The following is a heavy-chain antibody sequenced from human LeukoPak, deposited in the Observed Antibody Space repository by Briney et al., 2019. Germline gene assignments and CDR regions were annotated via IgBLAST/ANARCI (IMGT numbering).Heavy chain of an antibody. CDR1: GGSISSGGYY. J-gene: IGHJ4*02. D-gene: IGHD2-15*01. CDR2: SYNSGST. CDR3: ARESSGGYFDY. Sequence: PSETLSLTCTVSGGSISSGGYYWTWIRQHPGKGLEWIGYSYNSGSTYYNPSLKSRVTISVDTTKNQFSLKLSSVTAADTAVYYCARESSGGYFDYWAREPWSPSPQ. V-gene: IGHV4-31*03.